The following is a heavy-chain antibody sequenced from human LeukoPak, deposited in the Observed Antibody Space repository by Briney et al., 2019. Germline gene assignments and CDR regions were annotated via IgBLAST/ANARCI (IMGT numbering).Heavy chain of an antibody. J-gene: IGHJ4*02. CDR1: GLTISSTY. V-gene: IGHV3-53*01. CDR2: IYSDGGT. CDR3: VGEDKY. D-gene: IGHD2-15*01. Sequence: HPWGSLRLSCAASGLTISSTYLTWVRQPPGQGLEWVSVIYSDGGTNYEDSLKGRFSISRDNSKNTLYLQLNSLRAEDTAVYYYVGEDKYWGQGTLVTVSS.